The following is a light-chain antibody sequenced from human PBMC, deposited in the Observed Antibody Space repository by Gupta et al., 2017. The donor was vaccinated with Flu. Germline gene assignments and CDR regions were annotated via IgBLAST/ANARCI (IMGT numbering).Light chain of an antibody. CDR2: KDS. J-gene: IGLJ2*01. CDR3: QSTDTTATSVI. CDR1: GLPKKY. Sequence: GQTAKITCAGEGLPKKYVSWYQQKPGQAPVTLIYKDSERPSGIPERFSGSTSGAVVALTISGVQAEDEADYYCQSTDTTATSVIFGGGTKLTVL. V-gene: IGLV3-16*01.